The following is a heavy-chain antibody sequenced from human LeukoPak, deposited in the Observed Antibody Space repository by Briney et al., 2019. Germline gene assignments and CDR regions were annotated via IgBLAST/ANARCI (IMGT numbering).Heavy chain of an antibody. CDR1: GFTVSGNY. Sequence: GGSLRLSCAASGFTVSGNYMSWVRQAPGKGLEWVSVIYSGGSTFYSDSVKGRFTISRDNTKTSFYLQMNSLRAEDTAVYYCTRYSYNSGPNDYWGQGILVTVSS. J-gene: IGHJ4*02. V-gene: IGHV3-53*01. D-gene: IGHD3-16*01. CDR2: IYSGGST. CDR3: TRYSYNSGPNDY.